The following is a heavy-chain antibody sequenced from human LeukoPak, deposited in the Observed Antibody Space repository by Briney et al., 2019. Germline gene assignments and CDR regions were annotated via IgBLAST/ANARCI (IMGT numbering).Heavy chain of an antibody. J-gene: IGHJ3*02. CDR3: ARDKGWELLRAFDI. D-gene: IGHD1-26*01. Sequence: SETLSLTCTVSGGSIRSYYWSWIRQPPGKGLEWIGYIYYSGSTNYNPSLKSRVTISVDTSKNQFSLKLSSVTAADTAVYYCARDKGWELLRAFDIWGQGTMVTVSS. CDR2: IYYSGST. V-gene: IGHV4-59*01. CDR1: GGSIRSYY.